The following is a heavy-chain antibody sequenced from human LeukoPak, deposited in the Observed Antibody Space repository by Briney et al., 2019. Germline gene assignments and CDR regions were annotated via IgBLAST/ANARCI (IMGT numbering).Heavy chain of an antibody. Sequence: GGSLRLSCAASGFTFRDYAMHWVRRAPGKGLEWVSGISWNSGNFAYADSVKGRFIISRDNAKNSLYLQMNSLRVEDTAVYYCARDREQLLTTIDYWGQGTLVTVSS. J-gene: IGHJ4*02. V-gene: IGHV3-9*01. D-gene: IGHD2-15*01. CDR3: ARDREQLLTTIDY. CDR1: GFTFRDYA. CDR2: ISWNSGNF.